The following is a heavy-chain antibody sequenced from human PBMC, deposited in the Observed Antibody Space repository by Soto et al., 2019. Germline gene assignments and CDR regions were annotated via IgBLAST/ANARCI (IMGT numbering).Heavy chain of an antibody. D-gene: IGHD3-9*01. CDR3: ARDQSDYDILTGLGYYYYYGMDV. Sequence: KTGGSLRLSCAASGFTFSSYSMNWVRQAPGKGLEWVSSISSSSSYIYYADSVKGRFTISRDNSKNTLYLQMNSLRAEDTAVYYCARDQSDYDILTGLGYYYYYGMDVWGQGTTVTVSS. V-gene: IGHV3-21*01. CDR2: ISSSSSYI. J-gene: IGHJ6*02. CDR1: GFTFSSYS.